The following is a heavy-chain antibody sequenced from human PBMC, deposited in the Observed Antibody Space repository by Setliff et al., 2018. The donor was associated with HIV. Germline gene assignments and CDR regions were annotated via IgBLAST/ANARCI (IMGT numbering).Heavy chain of an antibody. CDR1: GFPFDIFA. CDR3: ATYGGSFPGWFDT. J-gene: IGHJ5*02. Sequence: PGGSLRLSCTVSGFPFDIFAMSWVRQAPGKGLEWVSALNSADGGTYYADSVKGRFTISRDNSKNTLYLQMNGLRVEDTAVYYCATYGGSFPGWFDTWGQGTPVTVSS. D-gene: IGHD1-26*01. CDR2: LNSADGGT. V-gene: IGHV3-23*01.